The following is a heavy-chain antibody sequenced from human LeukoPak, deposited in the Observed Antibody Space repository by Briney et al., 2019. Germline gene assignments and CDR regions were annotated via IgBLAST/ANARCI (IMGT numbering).Heavy chain of an antibody. Sequence: PGGSLRLSCAASGFSFSYAWMNWVRQAPGKGLEWVAVLYGGGDRTYYADSVKGRFTISRDNSENTLYLQMNSLRAEDTAVYYCARDTPTTGTRYFDYWGQGTLVTVSS. D-gene: IGHD1-1*01. CDR1: GFSFSYAW. V-gene: IGHV3-66*01. CDR3: ARDTPTTGTRYFDY. CDR2: LYGGGDRT. J-gene: IGHJ4*02.